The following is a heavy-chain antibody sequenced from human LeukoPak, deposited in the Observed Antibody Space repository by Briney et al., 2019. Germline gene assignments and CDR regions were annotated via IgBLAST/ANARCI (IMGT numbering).Heavy chain of an antibody. J-gene: IGHJ6*03. CDR3: ARVSARYCSGGSCFSYYYYYMDV. Sequence: SETLSLTCAVYGGSFSGYYWSWIRQPPGRGLEWIGEINHSGSTNYNPSLKSRVTISVDTSKNQFSLKLSSVTAADTAVYYCARVSARYCSGGSCFSYYYYYMDVWGKGTTVTVSS. D-gene: IGHD2-15*01. V-gene: IGHV4-34*01. CDR1: GGSFSGYY. CDR2: INHSGST.